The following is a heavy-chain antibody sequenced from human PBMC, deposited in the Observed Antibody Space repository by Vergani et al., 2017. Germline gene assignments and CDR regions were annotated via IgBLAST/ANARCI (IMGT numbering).Heavy chain of an antibody. D-gene: IGHD3-22*01. J-gene: IGHJ4*02. CDR1: GYSFTSYW. CDR2: IYPGDSDT. CDR3: ARQDYYDSSGYRNFDY. Sequence: VQLVQSGAEVKKPGESLKISCKGSGYSFTSYWIGWVRQMPGKGLEWMGIIYPGDSDTRYSPSFQGQVTISADKSISTAYLQWSSLKASDTAMYYCARQDYYDSSGYRNFDYWGQGTLVTVSS. V-gene: IGHV5-51*01.